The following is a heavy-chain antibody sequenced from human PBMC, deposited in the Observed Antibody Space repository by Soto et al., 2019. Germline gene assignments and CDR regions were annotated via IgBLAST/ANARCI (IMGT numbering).Heavy chain of an antibody. J-gene: IGHJ3*02. CDR1: GYPVTAYY. CDR2: INPATGAA. Sequence: QLHLVQSGAVVKKPGASVTVSCSASGYPVTAYYMHWVRQAPGRGLEWMGGINPATGAAKYTQTFQGRVTLARATSTSKVFMELSGLTSEDPAVFYCARGGGVGVAGSAAFDMWGQGTLVTVSS. V-gene: IGHV1-2*02. CDR3: ARGGGVGVAGSAAFDM. D-gene: IGHD3-3*01.